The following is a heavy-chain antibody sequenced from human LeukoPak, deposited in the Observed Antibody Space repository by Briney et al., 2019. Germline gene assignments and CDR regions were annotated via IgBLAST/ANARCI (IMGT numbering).Heavy chain of an antibody. CDR3: ATVGYSYGAFDY. Sequence: GASVKVSCKVSGYTLSEISMYWVRQAPGKGLEWMGGIDREDGQTIYAQKFQGRVTMTEDTSTDTAYMEVSRLTSEDTAFYYCATVGYSYGAFDYWGRGTLVTVSS. CDR1: GYTLSEIS. CDR2: IDREDGQT. V-gene: IGHV1-24*01. D-gene: IGHD5-18*01. J-gene: IGHJ4*02.